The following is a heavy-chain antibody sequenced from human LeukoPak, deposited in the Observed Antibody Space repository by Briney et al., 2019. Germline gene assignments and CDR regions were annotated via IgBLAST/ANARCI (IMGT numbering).Heavy chain of an antibody. D-gene: IGHD3-22*01. Sequence: PEGSLRLSCAASGFTFSSYGMHWVRQAPGKGLEWVAVIWYDGSNKYYADSVKGRFTVSRDNSKNTLYLQMNSLRAEDTAVYYCARVRGSGYSDYYYYGMDVWGQGTTVTVSS. J-gene: IGHJ6*02. CDR1: GFTFSSYG. V-gene: IGHV3-33*01. CDR2: IWYDGSNK. CDR3: ARVRGSGYSDYYYYGMDV.